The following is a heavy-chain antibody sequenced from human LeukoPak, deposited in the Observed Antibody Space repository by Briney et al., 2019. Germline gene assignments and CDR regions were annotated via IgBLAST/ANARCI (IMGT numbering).Heavy chain of an antibody. V-gene: IGHV1-46*01. Sequence: ASVKVSCKAFGYAFTSNYMHWVRQAPGQGPEWMGVISPSGGSTTYAQKLQGRVTMTTDTSTSTAYMELRSLRSDDTAVYYCARGRKRHGSGSYYKGGAFDIWGQGTMVTVSS. D-gene: IGHD3-10*01. J-gene: IGHJ3*02. CDR3: ARGRKRHGSGSYYKGGAFDI. CDR1: GYAFTSNY. CDR2: ISPSGGST.